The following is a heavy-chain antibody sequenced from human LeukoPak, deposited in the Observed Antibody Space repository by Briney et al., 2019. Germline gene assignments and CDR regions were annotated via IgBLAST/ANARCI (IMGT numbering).Heavy chain of an antibody. Sequence: PSQTLSLTCAVSGGSISSGGYSWSWIRQPPGKGLEWIGYIYYSGSTNYNPSLKSRVTISVDTSKNQFSLKLSSVTAADTAVYYCARSTVTPWENFDYWGQGTLVTVSS. CDR1: GGSISSGGYS. D-gene: IGHD4-17*01. CDR2: IYYSGST. J-gene: IGHJ4*02. V-gene: IGHV4-30-4*07. CDR3: ARSTVTPWENFDY.